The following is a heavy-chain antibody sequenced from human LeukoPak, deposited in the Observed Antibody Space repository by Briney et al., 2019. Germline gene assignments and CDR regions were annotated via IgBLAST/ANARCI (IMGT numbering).Heavy chain of an antibody. CDR1: GFTVSSNY. Sequence: GGSLRLSCAASGFTVSSNYMSWVRQAPGKGLEWVSVIYSGGSTYYADSVKGRFTISRDNSKNTLYLQMNSLRAEDTAVYYCARDRTIFGVVGGYYYGMDVGGQGTTVTVSS. CDR3: ARDRTIFGVVGGYYYGMDV. J-gene: IGHJ6*02. V-gene: IGHV3-66*01. D-gene: IGHD3-3*01. CDR2: IYSGGST.